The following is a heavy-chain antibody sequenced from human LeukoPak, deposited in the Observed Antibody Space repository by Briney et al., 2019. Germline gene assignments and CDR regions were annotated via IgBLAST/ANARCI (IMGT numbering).Heavy chain of an antibody. J-gene: IGHJ3*02. CDR1: GGSISGYY. D-gene: IGHD6-13*01. CDR2: IYYSGST. CDR3: ARDMIAAAGTWSDAFDI. V-gene: IGHV4-59*01. Sequence: PSETLSLTCTVSGGSISGYYWSWIRQPPGKGLEWIGYIYYSGSTNYNPSLKSRVTISVDTSKNQFSLKLSSVTAADTAVYYCARDMIAAAGTWSDAFDIWGQGTMVTVSS.